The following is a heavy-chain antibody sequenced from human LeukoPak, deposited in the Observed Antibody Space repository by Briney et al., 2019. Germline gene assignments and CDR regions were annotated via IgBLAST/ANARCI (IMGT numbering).Heavy chain of an antibody. CDR3: VKGFVHPTYYFEY. CDR2: ITGGGDGT. CDR1: GFTFSSYA. J-gene: IGHJ4*02. D-gene: IGHD3-10*01. V-gene: IGHV3-23*01. Sequence: GGSLRLSCAASGFTFSSYAMMWVRQSPEKGLEWVSSITGGGDGTYYADSVRGRFTISRDNSKNTLYLKMNSLRAEDTAVYFCVKGFVHPTYYFEYWGQGTPVTVSS.